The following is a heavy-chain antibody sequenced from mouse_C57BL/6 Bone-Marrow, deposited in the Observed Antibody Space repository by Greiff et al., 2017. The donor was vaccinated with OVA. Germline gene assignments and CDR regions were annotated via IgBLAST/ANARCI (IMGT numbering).Heavy chain of an antibody. V-gene: IGHV1-50*01. CDR2: IDPSDSYT. J-gene: IGHJ4*01. CDR3: ARLAGVYYYAMDY. CDR1: GYTFTSYW. D-gene: IGHD4-1*01. Sequence: QVQLKQSGAELVKPGASVKLSCKASGYTFTSYWMQWVKQRPGQGLEWIGEIDPSDSYTNYNQKFKGKATLTVDTSSSTAYMQLSSLTSEDSAVYYCARLAGVYYYAMDYWGQGTSVTVSS.